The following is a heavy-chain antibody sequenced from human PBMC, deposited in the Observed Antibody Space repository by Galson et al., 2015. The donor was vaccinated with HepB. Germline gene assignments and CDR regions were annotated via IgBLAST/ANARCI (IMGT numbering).Heavy chain of an antibody. CDR1: GFSFSNYA. Sequence: SLRLSCAASGFSFSNYAMTWVRQPPGKGLQWVATISGRGVTTFDADSVKGQFTISRDNSKNTLYLEMNNLRADDTAVYFCAKSKDSGWSYNAFGIWGQGTMVTVSS. D-gene: IGHD6-19*01. CDR3: AKSKDSGWSYNAFGI. CDR2: ISGRGVTT. J-gene: IGHJ3*02. V-gene: IGHV3-23*01.